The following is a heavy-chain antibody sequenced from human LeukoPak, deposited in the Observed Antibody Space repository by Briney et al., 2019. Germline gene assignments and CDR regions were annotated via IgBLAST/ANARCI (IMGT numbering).Heavy chain of an antibody. D-gene: IGHD6-13*01. CDR3: ARGRREIAAAGTGFDYYFDY. CDR1: GFPFDRYW. V-gene: IGHV3-7*01. J-gene: IGHJ4*02. CDR2: IKHDGSEK. Sequence: GGSLRLSCVASGFPFDRYWMSWVRQAPGKGLEWVANIKHDGSEKNFVDSVKGRFTISRDNAENSLFLQMNSLRADDTAVYYCARGRREIAAAGTGFDYYFDYWGQGTLVTVSS.